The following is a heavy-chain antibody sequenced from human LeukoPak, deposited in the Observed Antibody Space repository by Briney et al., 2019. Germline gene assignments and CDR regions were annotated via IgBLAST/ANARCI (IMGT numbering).Heavy chain of an antibody. CDR3: AREDCSGGSCYFDY. D-gene: IGHD2-15*01. Sequence: GGSLRLSCAASGFTFSSYWMSWVRQAPGKGLEWVANIKQDGSEKYYVDSVKGRFTISRDNAKNSLYLQMNSLRAEDTAVYYCAREDCSGGSCYFDYWGQGTLVTVSS. CDR1: GFTFSSYW. V-gene: IGHV3-7*03. J-gene: IGHJ4*02. CDR2: IKQDGSEK.